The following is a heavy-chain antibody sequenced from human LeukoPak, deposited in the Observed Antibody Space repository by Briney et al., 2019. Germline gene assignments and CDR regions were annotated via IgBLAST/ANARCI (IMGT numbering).Heavy chain of an antibody. CDR1: GFTFTSYG. CDR2: ISGSGGST. CDR3: AKDRPQYRSGWFGDY. V-gene: IGHV3-23*01. Sequence: GGSLRLSCAASGFTFTSYGMSWVRQAPGKGLEWVSAISGSGGSTYYADSVKGRFTISRDNSKNTPYLQMNSLRPQATAVYYCAKDRPQYRSGWFGDYWGQGTLVSVSS. J-gene: IGHJ4*02. D-gene: IGHD6-19*01.